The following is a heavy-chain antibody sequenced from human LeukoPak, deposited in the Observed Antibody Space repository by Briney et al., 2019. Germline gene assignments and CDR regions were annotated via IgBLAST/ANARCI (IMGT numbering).Heavy chain of an antibody. CDR1: GFTFSSNA. CDR2: ISGSGSST. V-gene: IGHV3-23*01. J-gene: IGHJ4*02. CDR3: AKVQPADYYDSGGYYFVHYFFDY. Sequence: GGSLRLSCAAAGFTFSSNAMTWVRQAPGEGGEWVSVISGSGSSTYYADSVTGRFTISRDKYKNTLYLQMSSLRAEDTAIYYCAKVQPADYYDSGGYYFVHYFFDYWGQGSLVTVSS. D-gene: IGHD3-22*01.